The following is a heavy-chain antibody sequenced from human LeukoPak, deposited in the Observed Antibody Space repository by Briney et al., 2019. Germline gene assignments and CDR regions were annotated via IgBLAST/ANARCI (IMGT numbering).Heavy chain of an antibody. CDR3: IAEMATIGTFDY. D-gene: IGHD5-24*01. V-gene: IGHV4-59*01. CDR2: IYYSGST. CDR1: GGSISSYY. J-gene: IGHJ4*02. Sequence: SETLSLTCTVSGGSISSYYWSWIRQPPGKGLEWIGYIYYSGSTNYNPSLKSRVTISVDTSKNQFSLKLSSVTAADTAVYYCIAEMATIGTFDYWGQGTLVTVSS.